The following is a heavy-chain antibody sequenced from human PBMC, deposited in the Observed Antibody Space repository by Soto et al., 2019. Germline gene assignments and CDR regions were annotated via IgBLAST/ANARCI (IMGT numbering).Heavy chain of an antibody. CDR3: ARDGYSSSWMANPDFDY. CDR2: ISAYNGNT. Sequence: QVQLVQSGAEVKKPGASVKVSCKASGYTFTSYGISWVRQAPGQGLEGMGWISAYNGNTNHAQKLQGRVTMTTDTSTSTAYMELRSLRSDDTAVYYCARDGYSSSWMANPDFDYWGQGTLVTVSS. CDR1: GYTFTSYG. D-gene: IGHD6-6*01. J-gene: IGHJ4*02. V-gene: IGHV1-18*01.